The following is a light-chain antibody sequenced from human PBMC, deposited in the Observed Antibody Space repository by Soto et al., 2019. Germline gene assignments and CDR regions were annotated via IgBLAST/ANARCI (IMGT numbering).Light chain of an antibody. CDR1: SSNIGNNF. CDR2: RNH. CDR3: ASWDDSLSGVV. Sequence: QSVLTQPPSASGTPGQRVTISCSGGSSNIGNNFVYWYQQLPATAPKLLIYRNHQRPSGVPDRFSGSKSGTSASLAISGLPSEDEADYYCASWDDSLSGVVFGGGTKLTVL. J-gene: IGLJ2*01. V-gene: IGLV1-47*01.